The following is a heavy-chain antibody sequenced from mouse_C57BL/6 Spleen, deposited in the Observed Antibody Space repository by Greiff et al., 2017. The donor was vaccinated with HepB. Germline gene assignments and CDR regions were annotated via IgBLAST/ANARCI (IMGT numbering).Heavy chain of an antibody. CDR2: IDPSDSYT. V-gene: IGHV1-69*01. J-gene: IGHJ1*03. CDR1: GYTFTSYW. CDR3: ASSYYGSSPYWYFDV. Sequence: QVQLQQPGAELVMPGASVKLSCKASGYTFTSYWMHWVKQRPGQGLEWIGEIDPSDSYTKYNQKFKGKSTLTVDKASSTAYMKLSSLTSEDSAVYYCASSYYGSSPYWYFDVWGTGTTVTVSS. D-gene: IGHD1-1*01.